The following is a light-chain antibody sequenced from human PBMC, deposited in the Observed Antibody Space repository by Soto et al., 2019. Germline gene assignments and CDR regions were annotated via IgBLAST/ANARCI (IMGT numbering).Light chain of an antibody. Sequence: EIMMTQSPATLSVSPGERVTLSCRASQNIGSNLAWYQQKFGQAPRLLIYGASTRVTGIPARISGSGSGTEFTLTITSLQSEDFGVYHCQQYHNWWTFGQGTKVDI. J-gene: IGKJ1*01. V-gene: IGKV3-15*01. CDR1: QNIGSN. CDR2: GAS. CDR3: QQYHNWWT.